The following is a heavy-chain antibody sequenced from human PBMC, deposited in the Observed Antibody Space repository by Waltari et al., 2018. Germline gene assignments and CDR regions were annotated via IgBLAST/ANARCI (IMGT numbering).Heavy chain of an antibody. CDR1: GGSFSGYY. CDR3: ARGSLPYYDFWSGLVY. Sequence: QVQLQQWGAGRLKPSETLSLTCAVYGGSFSGYYWSWIRQPPGKGLEWIGEINHSGSTNYNPSLKSRVTISVDTSKNQFSLKLSSVTAADTAVYYCARGSLPYYDFWSGLVYWGQGTLVTVSS. CDR2: INHSGST. J-gene: IGHJ4*02. V-gene: IGHV4-34*01. D-gene: IGHD3-3*01.